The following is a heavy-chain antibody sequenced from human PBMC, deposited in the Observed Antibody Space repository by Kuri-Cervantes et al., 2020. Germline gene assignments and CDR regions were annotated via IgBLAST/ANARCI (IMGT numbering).Heavy chain of an antibody. CDR3: ARGSGYYYDSSGYLPFGY. CDR2: IYTSGST. D-gene: IGHD3-22*01. Sequence: ESLKISCTVSGGSISSYYWSWIRQPAGKGLEWIGRIYTSGSTNYNPSLKSRVTISVDTSKNQFSLKLSSVTAADTAVYYCARGSGYYYDSSGYLPFGYWGQGTLVTVSS. CDR1: GGSISSYY. J-gene: IGHJ4*02. V-gene: IGHV4-4*07.